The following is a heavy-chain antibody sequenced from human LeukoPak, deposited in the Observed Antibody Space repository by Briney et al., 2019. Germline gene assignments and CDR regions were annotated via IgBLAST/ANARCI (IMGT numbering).Heavy chain of an antibody. V-gene: IGHV4-34*01. J-gene: IGHJ5*02. CDR2: INHSGST. Sequence: SETLSLTCAVYGGSFSGYYWSWIRQPPGKGLEWIGEINHSGSTNYNPSLKSRVTLSVDTSKNQFSLKLSSVTAADTAVYYCARGPIRPHFGFDPWGQGTLVTVSS. CDR3: ARGPIRPHFGFDP. D-gene: IGHD3-3*02. CDR1: GGSFSGYY.